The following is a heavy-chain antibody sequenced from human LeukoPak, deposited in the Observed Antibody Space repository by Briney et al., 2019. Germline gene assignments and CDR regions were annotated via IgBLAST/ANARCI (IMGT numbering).Heavy chain of an antibody. CDR1: GFTFTSYA. CDR3: AKVPADPSEPLPPHAFDI. Sequence: GGSLRLSCAASGFTFTSYAMSWVRQAPGKGLEWVSAISGSGGSTYYADSVKGRFTISRDRSKNTLYLQMNSLRAEDTAVYYCAKVPADPSEPLPPHAFDIWGQGTMVTVSS. J-gene: IGHJ3*02. CDR2: ISGSGGST. D-gene: IGHD2-2*01. V-gene: IGHV3-23*01.